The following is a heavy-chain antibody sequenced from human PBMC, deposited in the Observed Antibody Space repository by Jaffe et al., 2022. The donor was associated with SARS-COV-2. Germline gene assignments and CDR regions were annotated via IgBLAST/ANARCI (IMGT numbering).Heavy chain of an antibody. CDR1: GFTVSSNY. CDR3: AREQSWGSYRLSAFDI. Sequence: EVQLVESGGGLVQPGGSLRLSCAASGFTVSSNYMSWVRQAPGKGLEWVSVIYSGGSTYYADSVKGRFTISRDNSKNTLYLQMNSLRAEDTAVYYCAREQSWGSYRLSAFDIWGQGTMVTVSS. D-gene: IGHD3-16*02. V-gene: IGHV3-66*02. J-gene: IGHJ3*02. CDR2: IYSGGST.